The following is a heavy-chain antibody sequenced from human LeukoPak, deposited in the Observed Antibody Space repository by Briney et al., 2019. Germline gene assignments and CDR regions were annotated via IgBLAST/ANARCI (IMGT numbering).Heavy chain of an antibody. CDR2: IIPIFGTA. J-gene: IGHJ5*02. CDR3: AREGGTYSSSSRWFDP. Sequence: SVKVSCKASGGTFSSYAISWVRQAPGQGLEWMGGIIPIFGTANYAQKFQGRVTITTDESTSTAYMELSSLRSEDTAVYYCAREGGTYSSSSRWFDPWGQGTLVTVSS. D-gene: IGHD6-13*01. CDR1: GGTFSSYA. V-gene: IGHV1-69*05.